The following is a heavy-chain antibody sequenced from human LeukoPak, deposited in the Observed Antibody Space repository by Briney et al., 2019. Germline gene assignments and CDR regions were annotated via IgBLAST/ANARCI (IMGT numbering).Heavy chain of an antibody. D-gene: IGHD3-22*01. Sequence: SETLSLTCTVSGGSISSSSYYWGWIRQPPGKGLEWIGSIYYSGSTYYNPSLKSRVTISVDTSKNQFSLKLSSVTAADTAVYYCASEAYYYDSSGPAFDIWGQGTMVTVSS. CDR1: GGSISSSSYY. CDR3: ASEAYYYDSSGPAFDI. CDR2: IYYSGST. J-gene: IGHJ3*02. V-gene: IGHV4-39*01.